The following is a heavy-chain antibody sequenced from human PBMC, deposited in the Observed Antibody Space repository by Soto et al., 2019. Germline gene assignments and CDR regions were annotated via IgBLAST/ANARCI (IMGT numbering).Heavy chain of an antibody. V-gene: IGHV3-21*01. D-gene: IGHD2-15*01. CDR2: ISSSSSYI. CDR3: ARTYCSGGSCYSVFAGYYYGMDV. J-gene: IGHJ6*02. CDR1: GFTFSSYS. Sequence: AGGSLRLSCAASGFTFSSYSMNWVRQAPGKGLEWVSSISSSSSYIYYADSVKGRFTISRDNAKNSLYLQMNSLRAEDTAVYYCARTYCSGGSCYSVFAGYYYGMDVWGQGTTVTVSS.